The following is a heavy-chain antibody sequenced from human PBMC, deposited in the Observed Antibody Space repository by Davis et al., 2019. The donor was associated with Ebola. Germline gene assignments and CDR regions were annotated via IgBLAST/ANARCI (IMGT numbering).Heavy chain of an antibody. D-gene: IGHD3-22*01. CDR1: GFSFSLHT. CDR3: AKLRDTYYYDSSGYHTTYYFDY. CDR2: ISASSNLI. J-gene: IGHJ4*02. V-gene: IGHV3-48*01. Sequence: GGSLRLSCAASGFSFSLHTMDWVRQAPGKGLEWLSSISASSNLIYYAESVKGRFTISRDNAKNTLYLQMNSLRAEDTAVYYCAKLRDTYYYDSSGYHTTYYFDYWGQGTLVTVSS.